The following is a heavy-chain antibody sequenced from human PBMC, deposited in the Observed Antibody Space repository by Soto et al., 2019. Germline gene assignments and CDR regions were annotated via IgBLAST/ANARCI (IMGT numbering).Heavy chain of an antibody. D-gene: IGHD3-3*01. J-gene: IGHJ4*02. Sequence: GGSLRLSCAASGFTFSSYGMHWVRQAPGKGLEWVAVISYDGSNKYYADSVKGRFTISRDNSKNTLYLQMNSLRAEDTAVYYCARSGITIFGVVITFDYWGQGTLVTVSS. CDR2: ISYDGSNK. CDR1: GFTFSSYG. V-gene: IGHV3-30*03. CDR3: ARSGITIFGVVITFDY.